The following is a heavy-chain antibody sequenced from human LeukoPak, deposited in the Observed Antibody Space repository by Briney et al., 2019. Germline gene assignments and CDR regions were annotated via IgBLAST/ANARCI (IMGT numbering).Heavy chain of an antibody. D-gene: IGHD2-8*01. V-gene: IGHV1-46*01. CDR1: GYTFTSYY. Sequence: ASVKVSCKASGYTFTSYYIHWVRQAPGQGLEWMGVINPSGGGTSYAQKFQGRVTMTRDTSTSTVYMDLRSLRSEDTAVYFCARDMLAVPSNWFDPWGQGTVVTVSS. CDR2: INPSGGGT. CDR3: ARDMLAVPSNWFDP. J-gene: IGHJ5*02.